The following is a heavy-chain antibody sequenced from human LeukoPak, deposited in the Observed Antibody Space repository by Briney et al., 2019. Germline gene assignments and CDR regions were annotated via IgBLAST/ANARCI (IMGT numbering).Heavy chain of an antibody. D-gene: IGHD6-19*01. CDR3: ARDNSDWSVDY. CDR2: ISPSGDYT. V-gene: IGHV1-46*04. CDR1: GYTFSSYY. Sequence: ASVKVSCKASGYTFSSYYMHWVRQAPGQGLEWMGIISPSGDYTRYAQKLQGRVSMTLDTSTSTVYMELNSLESEDTAMYYCARDNSDWSVDYWGQGTLVTVTS. J-gene: IGHJ4*02.